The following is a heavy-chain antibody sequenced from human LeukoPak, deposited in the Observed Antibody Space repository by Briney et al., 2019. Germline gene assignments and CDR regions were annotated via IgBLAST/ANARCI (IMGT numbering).Heavy chain of an antibody. CDR2: MNPNSGNT. CDR1: GYTFTSYD. D-gene: IGHD3-3*01. Sequence: ASVKVSCKASGYTFTSYDIKWVRQATGQGLEWMGWMNPNSGNTGYAQKLQGGATMTRTTSISTAYMELSRLRSEDTAVYSCASGGSHYDFWSGYQTAYYYYYGMDVSGQGTTVTVSS. V-gene: IGHV1-8*01. CDR3: ASGGSHYDFWSGYQTAYYYYYGMDV. J-gene: IGHJ6*02.